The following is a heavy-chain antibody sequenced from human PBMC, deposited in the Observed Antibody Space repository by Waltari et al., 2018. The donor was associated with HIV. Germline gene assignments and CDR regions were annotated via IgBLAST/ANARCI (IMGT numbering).Heavy chain of an antibody. V-gene: IGHV4-59*01. CDR1: GGSISSYY. D-gene: IGHD3-9*01. Sequence: QVQLQESGPGLVKPSETLSLTCTVSGGSISSYYWSWIRQPPGKGLEWIGYIYYSGSTNYNPSLKSRVTISVDTSKNQFSLKLSSVTAADTAVYYCARDNGYYDILTGYYMGAFDIWGQGTMVTVSS. J-gene: IGHJ3*02. CDR3: ARDNGYYDILTGYYMGAFDI. CDR2: IYYSGST.